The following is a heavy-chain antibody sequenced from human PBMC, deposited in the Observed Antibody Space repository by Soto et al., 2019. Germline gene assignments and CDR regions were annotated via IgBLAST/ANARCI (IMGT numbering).Heavy chain of an antibody. CDR2: IYYSGST. V-gene: IGHV4-61*01. D-gene: IGHD5-12*01. CDR3: ARDAWQILYYGMDV. Sequence: QVQLQESGPGLVKPSETLSLTCTVSGGSVSSGSYYWSWIRQPPGKGLEWIGYIYYSGSTNYNPSRKSRVTISVDTSKNQFSLKLSSVTAADTAVYYCARDAWQILYYGMDVWGQGTTVTVSS. J-gene: IGHJ6*02. CDR1: GGSVSSGSYY.